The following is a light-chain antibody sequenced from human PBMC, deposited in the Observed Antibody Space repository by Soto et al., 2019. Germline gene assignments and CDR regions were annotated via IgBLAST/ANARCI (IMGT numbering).Light chain of an antibody. J-gene: IGLJ3*02. Sequence: QSVLLQPPSASGTPGQRVTISCSGSTSNIGSNTVNWFQHLPGTAPKLLIYNDNQRPSGVPDRFSGSKSGTSASLAISGLQSDDEADFYCATWDDSLQAWVFGGGTKLTVL. CDR2: NDN. V-gene: IGLV1-44*01. CDR3: ATWDDSLQAWV. CDR1: TSNIGSNT.